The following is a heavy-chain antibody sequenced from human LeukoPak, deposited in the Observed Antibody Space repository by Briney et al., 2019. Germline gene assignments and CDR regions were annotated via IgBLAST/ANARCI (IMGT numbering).Heavy chain of an antibody. D-gene: IGHD3-10*01. CDR3: AKQNTMVRLNDY. Sequence: PGGSLRLSCAASGFTFSSYSMNWVRQAPGKGLEWVSAISGSGGSTYYADSVKGRFTISRDNSKNTLYLQMNSLRAEDTAVYYCAKQNTMVRLNDYWGQGTLVTVSS. CDR1: GFTFSSYS. J-gene: IGHJ4*02. V-gene: IGHV3-23*01. CDR2: ISGSGGST.